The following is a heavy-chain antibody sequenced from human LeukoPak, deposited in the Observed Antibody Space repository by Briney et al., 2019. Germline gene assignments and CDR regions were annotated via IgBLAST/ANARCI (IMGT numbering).Heavy chain of an antibody. Sequence: ETLSLTCTVSGGSTSSYYWSWIRQPPGKGLEWIGYIYYGGSTNYNPSLKSRVTISVDTSKNQSSLKLSSVTAADTAVYYCARRLYCSGGSCPIPYYYYYMDVWGKGTTVTVSS. D-gene: IGHD2-15*01. V-gene: IGHV4-59*01. J-gene: IGHJ6*03. CDR3: ARRLYCSGGSCPIPYYYYYMDV. CDR2: IYYGGST. CDR1: GGSTSSYY.